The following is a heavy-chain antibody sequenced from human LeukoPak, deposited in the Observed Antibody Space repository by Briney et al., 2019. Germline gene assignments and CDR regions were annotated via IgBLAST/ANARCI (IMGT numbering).Heavy chain of an antibody. J-gene: IGHJ6*03. V-gene: IGHV4-4*07. CDR1: GGSISSYY. Sequence: SETLSLTCTVSGGSISSYYWSWIRQPAGKGLEWIGRIYTSGSTNYNPSLKSRVTMSEDTSKDQFSLKLSSVTAADTAVYYCARERDIVVVPAAIAYYMDVWGKGTTVTVSS. CDR2: IYTSGST. CDR3: ARERDIVVVPAAIAYYMDV. D-gene: IGHD2-2*01.